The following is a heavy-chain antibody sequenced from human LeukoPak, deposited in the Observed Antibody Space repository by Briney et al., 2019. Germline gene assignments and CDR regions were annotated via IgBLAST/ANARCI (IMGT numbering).Heavy chain of an antibody. V-gene: IGHV1-69*06. CDR1: GGTFSSYA. J-gene: IGHJ4*02. Sequence: ASVKVSCKASGGTFSSYAISWVRQAPGQGLEWMGGIIPIFGTANYAQKFQGRVTITADKSTSTAYMELSSLRSEDTAVYYCARERTTYDTTFDYWGQGTLVTVSS. CDR3: ARERTTYDTTFDY. CDR2: IIPIFGTA. D-gene: IGHD3-9*01.